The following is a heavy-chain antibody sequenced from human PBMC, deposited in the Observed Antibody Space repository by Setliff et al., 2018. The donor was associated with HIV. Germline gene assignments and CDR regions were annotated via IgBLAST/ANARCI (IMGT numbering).Heavy chain of an antibody. CDR3: ARGSLLGYFDWLFPD. CDR1: GYTFTSYY. D-gene: IGHD3-9*01. Sequence: ASVKVSCKASGYTFTSYYMHWVRQAPRHGLEWMGIINPSGGDTEYAQKFQDRVTMTTDTSTSTVYMELSSLRSEDTAVYFCARGSLLGYFDWLFPDWGQGTLVTVSS. V-gene: IGHV1-46*01. J-gene: IGHJ4*02. CDR2: INPSGGDT.